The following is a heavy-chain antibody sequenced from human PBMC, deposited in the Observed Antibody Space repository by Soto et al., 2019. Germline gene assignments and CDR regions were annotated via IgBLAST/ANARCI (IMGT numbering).Heavy chain of an antibody. V-gene: IGHV3-48*01. CDR2: ISSSSSTI. D-gene: IGHD3-22*01. Sequence: GGSLRLSCAASGFTFSSYSMNWVRQAPGKGLEWVSYISSSSSTIYYADSVKGRFTISRDNAKNSLYLQMNSLRAEDTAVYYCARRSGYDTPPGFDYWGQGTLVTVSS. J-gene: IGHJ4*02. CDR1: GFTFSSYS. CDR3: ARRSGYDTPPGFDY.